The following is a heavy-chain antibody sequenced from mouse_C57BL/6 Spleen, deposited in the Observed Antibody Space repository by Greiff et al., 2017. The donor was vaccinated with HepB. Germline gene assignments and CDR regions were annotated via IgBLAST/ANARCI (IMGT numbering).Heavy chain of an antibody. CDR1: GYTFTSYW. J-gene: IGHJ3*01. Sequence: VQLQQPGAELVKPGASVKLSCKASGYTFTSYWMQWVKQRPGQGLEWIGEIDPSDSYTNYNQKFKGKATLTVDPSSSTAYMQLSSLTSEDSAVYYCARSRYYGSSYEAWFAYWGQGTLVTVSA. CDR3: ARSRYYGSSYEAWFAY. D-gene: IGHD1-1*01. V-gene: IGHV1-50*01. CDR2: IDPSDSYT.